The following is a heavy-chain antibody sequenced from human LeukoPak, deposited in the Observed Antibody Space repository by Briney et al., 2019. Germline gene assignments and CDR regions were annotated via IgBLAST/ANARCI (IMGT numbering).Heavy chain of an antibody. CDR3: ARTANWGKQFDY. J-gene: IGHJ4*02. Sequence: SETLSLTCTVSGGSISSYYWSWIRQPPGKGLEWIGYIYYSGSTNYNPSLKSRVTISVDTSKNQFSLKLGSVSAADTAVYYCARTANWGKQFDYWGQGTLVTVSS. CDR1: GGSISSYY. CDR2: IYYSGST. D-gene: IGHD7-27*01. V-gene: IGHV4-59*08.